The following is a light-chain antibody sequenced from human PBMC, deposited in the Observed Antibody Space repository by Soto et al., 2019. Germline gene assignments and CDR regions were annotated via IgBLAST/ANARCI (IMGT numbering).Light chain of an antibody. Sequence: AIQMTQSPSSLSASVGDRVTITCRASQDIRTDLGWYQQEPGKAPKLLIFAASSLQSGVPSRFSGSGSGTDFTLTISSLQPEDFATDYCLQDYNYPWTFGQGTKVEIK. CDR2: AAS. CDR1: QDIRTD. CDR3: LQDYNYPWT. J-gene: IGKJ1*01. V-gene: IGKV1-6*02.